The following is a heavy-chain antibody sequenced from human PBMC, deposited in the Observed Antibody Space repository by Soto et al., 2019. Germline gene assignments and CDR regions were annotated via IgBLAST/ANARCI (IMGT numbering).Heavy chain of an antibody. Sequence: EVQLVESGGGLVQPGGSLRLSCAASGFSFNRHWMSWVRQAPGKGLQWVASIKRDGSEKYYVDSVKGRFTISRDNVKNSLSLQMNSLRAEDTAVHYCARDPYYYDSHYYYGMDVWGQGTTVTVSS. D-gene: IGHD3-22*01. CDR1: GFSFNRHW. J-gene: IGHJ6*02. CDR3: ARDPYYYDSHYYYGMDV. CDR2: IKRDGSEK. V-gene: IGHV3-7*01.